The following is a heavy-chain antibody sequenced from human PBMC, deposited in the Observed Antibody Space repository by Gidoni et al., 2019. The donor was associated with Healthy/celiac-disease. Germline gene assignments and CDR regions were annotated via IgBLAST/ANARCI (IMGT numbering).Heavy chain of an antibody. Sequence: QVQLVQSGAEGKKPGASVKVYGRPSGYTFTSYYMHWVRQAPGQGLEWMGRINPSGGSTSYAQKFQGRVTMTRDTSTSTVYMELSSLRSEDTAVYYCARDEGGYYYGDYWGQGTLVTVSS. D-gene: IGHD3-22*01. CDR1: GYTFTSYY. J-gene: IGHJ4*02. CDR3: ARDEGGYYYGDY. CDR2: INPSGGST. V-gene: IGHV1-46*01.